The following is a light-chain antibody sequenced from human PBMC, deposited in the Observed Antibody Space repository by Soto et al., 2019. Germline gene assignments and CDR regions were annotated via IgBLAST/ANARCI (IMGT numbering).Light chain of an antibody. CDR2: KAA. CDR3: QHYNSYSEP. Sequence: HTTHSTTTLSXXVGGXVTIXGRASQSISSRVAWYQQKPGKAPKLLIYKAATVQSGVPSRFSGSGSGTEFTLTISSLQPDDFATYYCQHYNSYSEPFGQGGKV. J-gene: IGKJ1*01. CDR1: QSISSR. V-gene: IGKV1-5*03.